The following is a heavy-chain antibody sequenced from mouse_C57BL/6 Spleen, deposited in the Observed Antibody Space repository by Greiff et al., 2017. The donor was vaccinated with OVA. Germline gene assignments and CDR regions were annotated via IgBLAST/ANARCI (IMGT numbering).Heavy chain of an antibody. Sequence: EVQRVESGGGLVQPGGSMKLSCVASGFTFSNYWMNWVRQSPEKGLEWVAQIRLKSDNYATHYAESVKGRFTISRDESKSSVYLQMNNIRAEDTGIYYCTATFAYWGQGTLVTVAA. CDR3: TATFAY. V-gene: IGHV6-3*01. J-gene: IGHJ3*01. CDR1: GFTFSNYW. CDR2: IRLKSDNYAT.